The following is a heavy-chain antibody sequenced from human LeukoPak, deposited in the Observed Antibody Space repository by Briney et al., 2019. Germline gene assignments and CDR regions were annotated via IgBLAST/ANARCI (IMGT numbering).Heavy chain of an antibody. Sequence: ASVKVSCKASGYTFTSYGISWVRQAPGQGLEWMGWINPNRGGTIYAQEFQGRVTMTRDTSISTAYMELSSLRSDHTAVYYCASVTGELYYYGMDVWGQGTTVTVSS. CDR3: ASVTGELYYYGMDV. CDR2: INPNRGGT. J-gene: IGHJ6*02. V-gene: IGHV1-2*02. CDR1: GYTFTSYG. D-gene: IGHD7-27*01.